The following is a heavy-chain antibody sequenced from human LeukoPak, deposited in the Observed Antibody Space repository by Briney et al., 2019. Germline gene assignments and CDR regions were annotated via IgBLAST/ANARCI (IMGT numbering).Heavy chain of an antibody. CDR3: ARDPPAVSINTYG. V-gene: IGHV3-66*01. Sequence: GGSLRLSCAASGFTVGNNYMNWVRQAPGKGLEWVSLIFSHGETSYADSVKGRFTISRDNSKNTLYLQMNGLRVEDTAVYYCARDPPAVSINTYGWGQGTLVTVAS. CDR2: IFSHGET. CDR1: GFTVGNNY. D-gene: IGHD3-10*01. J-gene: IGHJ4*02.